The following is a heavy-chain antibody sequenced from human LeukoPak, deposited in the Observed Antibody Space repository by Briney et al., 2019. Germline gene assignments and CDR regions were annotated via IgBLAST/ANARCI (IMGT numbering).Heavy chain of an antibody. V-gene: IGHV3-7*01. D-gene: IGHD4-23*01. Sequence: GGSLRLSCAASGFTFSSYWMSWVRQTPGKGLEWVANIKQDGSEKYYVDSVKGRFTISRDNAKNSLYLQMNSLRAEDTAVYYCARERWSGDFDYWGQGTLVTVSS. CDR3: ARERWSGDFDY. CDR2: IKQDGSEK. J-gene: IGHJ4*02. CDR1: GFTFSSYW.